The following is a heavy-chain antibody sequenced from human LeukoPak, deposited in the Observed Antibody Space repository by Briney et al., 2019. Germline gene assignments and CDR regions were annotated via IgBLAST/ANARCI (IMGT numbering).Heavy chain of an antibody. CDR2: IRSKAYGGTT. D-gene: IGHD3-10*01. Sequence: GSLRLSCTASGFTFGDYAMSWVRQAPGKGLGWVGFIRSKAYGGTTEYAASVKGRFTISRDDSKSIAYLQMNSLKTEDTAVYYCTRVFRGVIIDYWGQGTLVTVSS. V-gene: IGHV3-49*04. J-gene: IGHJ4*02. CDR1: GFTFGDYA. CDR3: TRVFRGVIIDY.